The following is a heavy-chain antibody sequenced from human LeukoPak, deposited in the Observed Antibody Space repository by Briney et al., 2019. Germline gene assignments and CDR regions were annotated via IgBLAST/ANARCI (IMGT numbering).Heavy chain of an antibody. D-gene: IGHD3-10*01. V-gene: IGHV4-30-4*08. Sequence: PSETLSLTCTVSGGSISSGDYYWSWIRQPPGKGLEWIGYIYYSGSTYYNPSLKSRVTISVDTSKNQFSLKLSSVTAADTAVYYCARDRSLYYYGSGSYYNHYFDYWGQGTLVTVSS. J-gene: IGHJ4*02. CDR3: ARDRSLYYYGSGSYYNHYFDY. CDR1: GGSISSGDYY. CDR2: IYYSGST.